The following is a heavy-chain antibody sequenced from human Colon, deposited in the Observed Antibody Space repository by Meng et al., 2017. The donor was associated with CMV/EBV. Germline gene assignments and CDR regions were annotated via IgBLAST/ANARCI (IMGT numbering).Heavy chain of an antibody. Sequence: GGSLRLSCEASGFAFGTFAMSWARQAPGKGLEWVSTISDSAHRTHYADSVRGRFTISRDSATNTLYLQMNSLTAEDTAVYYCVRETVVGGVADVGGFDIWGQGTMVTVSS. CDR3: VRETVVGGVADVGGFDI. V-gene: IGHV3-23*01. CDR1: GFAFGTFA. D-gene: IGHD1-26*01. J-gene: IGHJ3*02. CDR2: ISDSAHRT.